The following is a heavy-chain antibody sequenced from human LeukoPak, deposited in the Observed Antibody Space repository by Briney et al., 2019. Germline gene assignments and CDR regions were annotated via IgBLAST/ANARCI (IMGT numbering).Heavy chain of an antibody. D-gene: IGHD3-16*01. J-gene: IGHJ4*02. Sequence: GGSLRLSCAASGFTFSSYSMNWVRQAPGKGLEWVSSISSSSSYIYYADSVKGRFTISRDKSKNTLVLQMNSLRAEDTAVYYCAKGIGSDAWYPVDYWGQGTLVTVSS. CDR2: ISSSSSYI. CDR1: GFTFSSYS. CDR3: AKGIGSDAWYPVDY. V-gene: IGHV3-21*04.